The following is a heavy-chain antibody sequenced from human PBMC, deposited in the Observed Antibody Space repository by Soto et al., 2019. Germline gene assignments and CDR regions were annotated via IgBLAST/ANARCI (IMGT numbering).Heavy chain of an antibody. CDR1: GYLFTAYP. CDR3: AREENCSGGTCYSEYFHR. V-gene: IGHV1-46*01. D-gene: IGHD2-15*01. CDR2: VNPSGGST. J-gene: IGHJ1*01. Sequence: ASVKVSCKASGYLFTAYPMHWVRLAPGQGLEWMGVVNPSGGSTKYAQNFQGRVTMTRDTSTTTIYMELSSQRSDDTAIYYCAREENCSGGTCYSEYFHRWGQGTLVTVSS.